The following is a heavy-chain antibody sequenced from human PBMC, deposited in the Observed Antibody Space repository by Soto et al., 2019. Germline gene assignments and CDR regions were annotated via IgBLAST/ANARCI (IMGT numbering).Heavy chain of an antibody. J-gene: IGHJ4*02. CDR2: INAGNGNT. V-gene: IGHV1-3*05. Sequence: QVQLVQSGAEEKKPGASVKVSCKASGYTFTSYAMHWVRQAPGQRLEWMGWINAGNGNTKYSQKFQGRVTITRDTDARTAYRELSSLRSEDTAVYYCARRIVVVTDLDYWGQGTLVTVSS. CDR1: GYTFTSYA. D-gene: IGHD2-21*02. CDR3: ARRIVVVTDLDY.